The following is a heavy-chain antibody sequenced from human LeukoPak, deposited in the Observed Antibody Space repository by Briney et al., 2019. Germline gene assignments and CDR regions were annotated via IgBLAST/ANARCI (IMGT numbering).Heavy chain of an antibody. J-gene: IGHJ4*02. D-gene: IGHD6-13*01. CDR3: ARHIAAAGPGFDD. V-gene: IGHV3-74*01. Sequence: TGGSLRLSCAASGFTFSSYWMHWARHAPGKGLVWVSRINSDGSRTSYADSVKGRFTISRDNAKSTLYLQMNSLRAEDTAVYYCARHIAAAGPGFDDWGQGTLVTVSS. CDR2: INSDGSRT. CDR1: GFTFSSYW.